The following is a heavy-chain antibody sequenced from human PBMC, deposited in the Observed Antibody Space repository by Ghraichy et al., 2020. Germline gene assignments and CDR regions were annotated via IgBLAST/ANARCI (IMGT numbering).Heavy chain of an antibody. CDR2: IYYSGST. D-gene: IGHD2-15*01. J-gene: IGHJ5*02. V-gene: IGHV4-61*01. Sequence: SETLSLTCTVSGGSVTSGNYFWSWIRQSPGKGLEWIGKIYYSGSTKYNPSLKSRVNISVDTSNNQFSLKLSSVTSADMAVYYCAKEIGVLGYCSGGNCYGGGWFDPWGQGTLVTVSS. CDR3: AKEIGVLGYCSGGNCYGGGWFDP. CDR1: GGSVTSGNYF.